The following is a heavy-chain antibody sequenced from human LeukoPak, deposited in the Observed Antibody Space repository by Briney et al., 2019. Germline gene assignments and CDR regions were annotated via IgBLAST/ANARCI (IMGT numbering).Heavy chain of an antibody. V-gene: IGHV3-9*01. Sequence: GGSLRLSCAASGFTFDDYAMHWVRHAPGRGLEWVSGISWNSGSIGYADSVKGRFTISRDNAKNSLYLQMNSLRAEDTALYYCAKDMGYCSSTSCSSWFDPWGQGTLVTVSS. D-gene: IGHD2-2*01. CDR2: ISWNSGSI. J-gene: IGHJ5*02. CDR3: AKDMGYCSSTSCSSWFDP. CDR1: GFTFDDYA.